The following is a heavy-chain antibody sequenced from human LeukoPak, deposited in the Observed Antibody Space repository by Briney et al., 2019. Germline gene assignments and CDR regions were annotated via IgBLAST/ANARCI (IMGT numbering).Heavy chain of an antibody. V-gene: IGHV3-7*01. CDR3: ARRAVVAREDY. CDR2: INQDGSEK. D-gene: IGHD2-15*01. J-gene: IGHJ4*02. Sequence: GGSLRLSCAASGFIFSSYWMSWVRQSPGKGLEWVANINQDGSEKNYADSVKGRFTLYRDNAKNSLSLQMNNLGAEDTAVYYCARRAVVAREDYWGQGTLVTVSS. CDR1: GFIFSSYW.